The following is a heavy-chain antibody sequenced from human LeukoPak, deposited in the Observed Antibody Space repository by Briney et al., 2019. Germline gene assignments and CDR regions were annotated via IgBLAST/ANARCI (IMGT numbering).Heavy chain of an antibody. CDR3: AKSGLNRFDY. D-gene: IGHD2-15*01. Sequence: SGGSLRLSCAASGFTFSSYAMSWVRQAPGKGLEWVSTISGSGGSGSTYYADSVKGRFTISRDNSKNTLYLQMNSLRVEDTAVYYCAKSGLNRFDYWGQGTLVTVSS. V-gene: IGHV3-23*01. CDR2: ISGSGGSGST. CDR1: GFTFSSYA. J-gene: IGHJ4*02.